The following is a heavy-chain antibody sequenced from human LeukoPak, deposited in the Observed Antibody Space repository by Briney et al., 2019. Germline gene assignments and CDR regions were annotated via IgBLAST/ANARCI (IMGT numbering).Heavy chain of an antibody. Sequence: GGSLRLSCAASGFTFSNAWMSWVRQAPGKGLEWVGRIKSKTDGGTTDYAAPVKGRFTISRDDSKNTLYLQMNSLKTEDTAVYYCAKDAELRFLEWLLYYYFDYWGQGTLVTVSS. CDR1: GFTFSNAW. CDR2: IKSKTDGGTT. D-gene: IGHD3-3*01. V-gene: IGHV3-15*01. CDR3: AKDAELRFLEWLLYYYFDY. J-gene: IGHJ4*02.